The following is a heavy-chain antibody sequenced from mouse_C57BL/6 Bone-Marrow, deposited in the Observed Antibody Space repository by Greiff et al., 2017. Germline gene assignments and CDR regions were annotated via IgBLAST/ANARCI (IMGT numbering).Heavy chain of an antibody. D-gene: IGHD1-1*01. J-gene: IGHJ4*01. Sequence: VQLQQSGPELVKPGASVKISCKASGYSFTDYNMNWVKQSNGKSLEWIGVINPNYGTTSYNQKFKGKATLTVDQSSSTAYMQLNSLTSEDSAVYYCAREGEITTVVRWGAMDYWGQGTSVTVSS. V-gene: IGHV1-39*01. CDR1: GYSFTDYN. CDR2: INPNYGTT. CDR3: AREGEITTVVRWGAMDY.